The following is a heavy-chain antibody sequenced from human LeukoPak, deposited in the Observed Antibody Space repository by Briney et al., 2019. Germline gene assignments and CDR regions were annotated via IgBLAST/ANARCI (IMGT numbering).Heavy chain of an antibody. CDR3: AREERCSGGSCYSNFDY. J-gene: IGHJ4*02. CDR1: GDSVSSNSAA. CDR2: TYYRSKWYN. V-gene: IGHV6-1*01. Sequence: SQTLSLTCAISGDSVSSNSAAWNWIRQSPSRGLEWLGRTYYRSKWYNDYAVSVKGRITINPDTSKNQFSLQLNSVTPEDTAVYYCAREERCSGGSCYSNFDYWGQGTLVTVSS. D-gene: IGHD2-15*01.